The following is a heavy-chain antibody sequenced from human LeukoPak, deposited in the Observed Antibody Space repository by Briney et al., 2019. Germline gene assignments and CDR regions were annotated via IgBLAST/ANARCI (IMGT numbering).Heavy chain of an antibody. CDR3: AGSIAARLDY. J-gene: IGHJ4*02. D-gene: IGHD6-6*01. Sequence: GGSLRLSCAASGFAFSTFSMSWVRQAPGKGLEWVANIKEDGREQNYVDSVKGRFTISRDNAKNQLDLQMNSLRVEDTAVYYCAGSIAARLDYWGQGTLVTVSS. CDR2: IKEDGREQ. CDR1: GFAFSTFS. V-gene: IGHV3-7*04.